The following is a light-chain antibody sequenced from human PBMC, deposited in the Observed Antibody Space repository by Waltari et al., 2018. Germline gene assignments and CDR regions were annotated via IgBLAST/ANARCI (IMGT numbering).Light chain of an antibody. V-gene: IGLV3-21*03. Sequence: SYVLTQPPSVSVAPGKTARIACGLNDIGGRTVKWYQQKPGQAPVRVVYGATDRPSGVPESFFGSTSGNSATLTISRVEAGDEADYYCQVWVSRTDHYVFGTGTKVTVL. CDR2: GAT. CDR3: QVWVSRTDHYV. J-gene: IGLJ1*01. CDR1: DIGGRT.